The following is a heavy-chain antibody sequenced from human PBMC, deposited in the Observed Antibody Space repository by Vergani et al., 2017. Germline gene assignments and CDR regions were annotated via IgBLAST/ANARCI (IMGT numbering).Heavy chain of an antibody. CDR1: GFTFSSYA. D-gene: IGHD6-6*01. V-gene: IGHV3-23*01. CDR2: ISGSGGST. CDR3: AKWTYSSSSYYYYGMDV. Sequence: EVQLLESGGGLVQPGGSLGLSCAASGFTFSSYAMSWVRQAPGKGLEWVSAISGSGGSTYYADSVKGRFTISRDNSKNTLYLQMNSLRAEDTAVYYCAKWTYSSSSYYYYGMDVWGQGTTVTVSS. J-gene: IGHJ6*02.